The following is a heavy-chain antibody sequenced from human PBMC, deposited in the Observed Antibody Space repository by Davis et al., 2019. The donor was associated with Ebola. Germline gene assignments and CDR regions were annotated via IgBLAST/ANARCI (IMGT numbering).Heavy chain of an antibody. D-gene: IGHD3-22*01. CDR1: GGSISSTDYY. CDR2: ILYSGST. CDR3: ARDRSYYYEGAFDI. Sequence: PSETLSLTCTVSGGSISSTDYYWGWIRQPPGKGLAYIGRILYSGSTNYNPSLKSRVTMSVDTSKKQLSLKLTSVPAADTAVYYCARDRSYYYEGAFDIWGQGTKVTVSS. V-gene: IGHV4-39*07. J-gene: IGHJ3*02.